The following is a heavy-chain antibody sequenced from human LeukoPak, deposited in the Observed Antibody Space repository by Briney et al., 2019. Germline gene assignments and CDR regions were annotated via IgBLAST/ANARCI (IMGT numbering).Heavy chain of an antibody. Sequence: SQTLSLTCTVSGGSISSGGYYWSWIRQHPGKGLEWIGYIYYSGSTYYNPSLKSRVTISVDTSKNQFSLKLSSVTAADTAVYYCARCIAHENWFDPWGQGTLVTVSS. D-gene: IGHD6-13*01. CDR3: ARCIAHENWFDP. V-gene: IGHV4-31*03. CDR1: GGSISSGGYY. J-gene: IGHJ5*02. CDR2: IYYSGST.